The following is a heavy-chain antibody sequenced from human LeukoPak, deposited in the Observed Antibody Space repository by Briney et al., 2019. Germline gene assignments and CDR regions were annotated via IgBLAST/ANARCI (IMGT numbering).Heavy chain of an antibody. CDR2: IWYDGSNK. V-gene: IGHV3-33*01. J-gene: IGHJ4*02. CDR3: ARDGGEDTAMAN. D-gene: IGHD5-18*01. Sequence: GVSLRLSCAASGLTFGSYGMHWVRQAPGKGLEWVAVIWYDGSNKYYADSVKGRFTISRDNSKNTLYLQMNSLRAEDTAVYYCARDGGEDTAMANWGQGTLVTVSS. CDR1: GLTFGSYG.